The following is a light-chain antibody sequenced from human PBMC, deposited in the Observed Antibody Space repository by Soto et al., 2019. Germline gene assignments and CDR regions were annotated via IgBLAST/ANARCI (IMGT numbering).Light chain of an antibody. CDR1: QSFRGL. V-gene: IGKV3-11*01. J-gene: IGKJ5*01. CDR3: QQRHMWPIT. Sequence: VLTQSPATLSVSPGDRATLSCRASQSFRGLLAWYQQKPGQAPRLLIYDAYNRATGIPPRFSGSGSGTDFTLTISSLEPEDSAVYYCQQRHMWPITFGQGTRLEIK. CDR2: DAY.